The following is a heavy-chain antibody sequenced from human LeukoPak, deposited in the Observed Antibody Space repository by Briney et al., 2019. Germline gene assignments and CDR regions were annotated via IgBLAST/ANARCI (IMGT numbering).Heavy chain of an antibody. V-gene: IGHV5-51*01. CDR2: IYPGDSDT. CDR1: GYSFTSYW. J-gene: IGHJ5*02. D-gene: IGHD3-22*01. CDR3: ARREVVVINGFDP. Sequence: GESLKISCKGSGYSFTSYWIAWVRQMPGKGLEWMGIIYPGDSDTRYRPSFQGQVTISADKSINTAYLQWTSLKASDTAMYYCARREVVVINGFDPWGQGTLVTVSS.